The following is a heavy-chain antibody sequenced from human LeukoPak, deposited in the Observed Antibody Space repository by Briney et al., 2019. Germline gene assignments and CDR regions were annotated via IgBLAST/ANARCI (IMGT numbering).Heavy chain of an antibody. CDR2: ISYDGSNK. CDR1: GFTFSSYG. J-gene: IGHJ4*02. CDR3: ARDGSSGYSLASAYYFDY. D-gene: IGHD3-22*01. V-gene: IGHV3-30*03. Sequence: GGSLRLSCAASGFTFSSYGMHWVRQAPGKGLEWVAVISYDGSNKYYADSVKGRFTISRDNSKNTLYLKMNSLRAEDTAVYYCARDGSSGYSLASAYYFDYWGQGTLVTVSS.